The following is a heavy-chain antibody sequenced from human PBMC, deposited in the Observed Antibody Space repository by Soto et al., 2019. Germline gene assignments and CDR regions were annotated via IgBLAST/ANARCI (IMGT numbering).Heavy chain of an antibody. CDR1: GGSFRNYG. J-gene: IGHJ6*02. CDR2: IMHVFGTA. Sequence: QVQLVQSGAEVKKPGSSVRVSCKVSGGSFRNYGITWVRQSPGQGLEWMGGIMHVFGTAVYAQKFQGRDTISADELTTTARLELSSLSSDDTAVYFCARARDYDLLTAREYALDVWGQGTTVTV. CDR3: ARARDYDLLTAREYALDV. V-gene: IGHV1-69*01. D-gene: IGHD3-9*01.